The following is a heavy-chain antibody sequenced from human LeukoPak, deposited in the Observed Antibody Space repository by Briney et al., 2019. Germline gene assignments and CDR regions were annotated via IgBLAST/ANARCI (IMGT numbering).Heavy chain of an antibody. CDR2: IYTSGST. CDR1: GGSISSYY. Sequence: SETLSLTCTVSGGSISSYYWSWIRQPAGKGLEWIGRIYTSGSTNYNPSLKSRVTMSVDTSKNQFSLKLSSVTAADTAVYYCARGIYYYDSSGYYSSLRNCFDYWGQGTLVTVSS. CDR3: ARGIYYYDSSGYYSSLRNCFDY. J-gene: IGHJ4*02. D-gene: IGHD3-22*01. V-gene: IGHV4-4*07.